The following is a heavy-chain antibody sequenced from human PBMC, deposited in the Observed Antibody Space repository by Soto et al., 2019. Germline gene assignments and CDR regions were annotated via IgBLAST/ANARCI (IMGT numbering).Heavy chain of an antibody. D-gene: IGHD3-10*01. J-gene: IGHJ6*02. Sequence: GGSLRLSCTASGFTFGDYAMSWVRQAPGKGLEWVGFIRSKAYGGTTEYAASVKGRFTISRDDSKSIAYLQMNSLKTEDTAVYYCTRDRWIISYYYHGMDVWGQGTKVTVSS. V-gene: IGHV3-49*04. CDR3: TRDRWIISYYYHGMDV. CDR2: IRSKAYGGTT. CDR1: GFTFGDYA.